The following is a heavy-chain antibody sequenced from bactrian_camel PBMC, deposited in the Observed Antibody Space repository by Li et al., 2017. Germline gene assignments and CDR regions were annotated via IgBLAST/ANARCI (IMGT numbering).Heavy chain of an antibody. CDR1: GFTFGTDW. V-gene: IGHV3S1*01. J-gene: IGHJ4*01. CDR3: ATGVYCAHELSPDEYDV. D-gene: IGHD3*01. Sequence: HVQLVESGGGLVQPGGSLRLSCATSGFTFGTDWMYVVRQGPGKGLEWVSTISYDGGTTYYAEAVQGRFTISRDAAKATLYLQMNDLKFEDTAMYYCATGVYCAHELSPDEYDVWGPGTQVTVS. CDR2: ISYDGGTT.